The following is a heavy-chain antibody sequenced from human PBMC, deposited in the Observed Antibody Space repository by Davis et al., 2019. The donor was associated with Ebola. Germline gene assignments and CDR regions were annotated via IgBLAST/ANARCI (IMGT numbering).Heavy chain of an antibody. CDR3: ARDLPGGDWYFDL. J-gene: IGHJ2*01. CDR1: GFTFSSSA. D-gene: IGHD1-14*01. V-gene: IGHV3-23*01. Sequence: GGSLRLSCAASGFTFSSSAMSWGRQAPGKGLEWVSSIGSGGGSIYYADSVKGRFTISRDNSKNTLYLQMSSLRAEDTAVYYCARDLPGGDWYFDLWGRGTLVTVSS. CDR2: IGSGGGSI.